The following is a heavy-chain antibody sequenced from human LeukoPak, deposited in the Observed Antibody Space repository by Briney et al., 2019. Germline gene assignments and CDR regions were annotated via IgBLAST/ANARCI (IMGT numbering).Heavy chain of an antibody. D-gene: IGHD2-8*01. CDR2: IRYDGSNK. Sequence: GGSLRLSCAASGFTFSSYGMHWVRQAPGKGPEWVAFIRYDGSNKYYADSVKGRFTISRDNSKNTLYLEMNSLRAEDTAVYYCAKDSCTNGVCYDFDYWGQGTLVTVSS. V-gene: IGHV3-30*02. CDR3: AKDSCTNGVCYDFDY. CDR1: GFTFSSYG. J-gene: IGHJ4*02.